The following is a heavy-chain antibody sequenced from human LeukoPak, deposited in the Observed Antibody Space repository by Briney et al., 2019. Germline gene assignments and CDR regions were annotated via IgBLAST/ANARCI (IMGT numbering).Heavy chain of an antibody. CDR1: GGTFSSYA. CDR2: IIPIFGTA. V-gene: IGHV1-69*13. Sequence: SVKVSCKTSGGTFSSYAISWVRQAPGQGLEWMGGIIPIFGTANYAQKFQGRVTITADESTSTAYMELSSLRSEDTAVYYCARSEVSAEDYYDSSGYYDVSDYWGQGTLVTVSS. J-gene: IGHJ4*02. CDR3: ARSEVSAEDYYDSSGYYDVSDY. D-gene: IGHD3-22*01.